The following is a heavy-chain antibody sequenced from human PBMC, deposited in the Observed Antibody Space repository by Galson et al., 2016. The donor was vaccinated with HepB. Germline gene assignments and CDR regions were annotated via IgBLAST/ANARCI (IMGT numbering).Heavy chain of an antibody. CDR1: W. V-gene: IGHV3-74*01. Sequence: WMHWVRQAPGKGLVWVSRIKSDGSTTRYADSVKDRFTISRDNAKNTVNLHMNSLTAEDTAVYYCLRAQGQLSSAFDIWGQGTVVTVSS. CDR2: IKSDGSTT. CDR3: LRAQGQLSSAFDI. D-gene: IGHD5-18*01. J-gene: IGHJ3*02.